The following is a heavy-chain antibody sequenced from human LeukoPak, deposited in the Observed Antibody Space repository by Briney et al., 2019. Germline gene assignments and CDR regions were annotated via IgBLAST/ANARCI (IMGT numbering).Heavy chain of an antibody. V-gene: IGHV3-33*01. CDR2: IWCDGSNK. CDR1: GFTFSSYG. J-gene: IGHJ4*02. Sequence: PGGSLRLSCAASGFTFSSYGMHWVRQAPGKGLEWVAVIWCDGSNKYYADSVKGRFTISRDNSKNTLYLQMNSLRAEDTAVYYCARESAITLVRGVTRAFVYGGEGPRVSVSS. D-gene: IGHD3-10*01. CDR3: ARESAITLVRGVTRAFVY.